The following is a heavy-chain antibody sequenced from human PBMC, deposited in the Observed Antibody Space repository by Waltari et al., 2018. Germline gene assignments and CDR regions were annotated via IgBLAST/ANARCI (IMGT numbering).Heavy chain of an antibody. J-gene: IGHJ6*02. CDR1: GGSISSGSYY. CDR2: IYTSGST. V-gene: IGHV4-61*02. D-gene: IGHD2-15*01. Sequence: QVQLQESGPGLVKPSQTLSLTCTVSGGSISSGSYYWSWIRQPAGTGLEWIGRIYTSGSTNYNPSLKSRVTISVDTSKNQFSLKLSSVTAADTAVYYCAREHCSGGSCSPNYYYYGMDVWGQGTTVTVSS. CDR3: AREHCSGGSCSPNYYYYGMDV.